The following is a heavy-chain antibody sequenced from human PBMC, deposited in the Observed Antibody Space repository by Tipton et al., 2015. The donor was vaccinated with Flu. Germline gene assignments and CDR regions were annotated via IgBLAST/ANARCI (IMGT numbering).Heavy chain of an antibody. D-gene: IGHD3-3*01. CDR2: IKEDGSEK. Sequence: SLRLSCAASGFTFSRYWMRWVRQAPGKGLEWVANIKEDGSEKYYVDSVKGRFTISRDNAKNSLFLQMNSLRTEDTAVYYCARGRNFWSGYSHAMDVWGQGATVAVSS. V-gene: IGHV3-7*01. CDR3: ARGRNFWSGYSHAMDV. CDR1: GFTFSRYW. J-gene: IGHJ6*02.